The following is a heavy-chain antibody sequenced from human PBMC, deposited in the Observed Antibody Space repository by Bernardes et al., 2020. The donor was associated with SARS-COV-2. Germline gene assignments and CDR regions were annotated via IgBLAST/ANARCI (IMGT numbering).Heavy chain of an antibody. Sequence: GGSLRLSCAASGFTFTKYDMSWVRQAPGKGLEWVSGISGSGNTTYYADSVKGRFTISRDNSKNTLYLQMSSLRAEDTAVYYCARDQGQLVLIYYYGMDVWGQGTTVTVSS. J-gene: IGHJ6*02. D-gene: IGHD6-6*01. CDR1: GFTFTKYD. V-gene: IGHV3-23*01. CDR3: ARDQGQLVLIYYYGMDV. CDR2: ISGSGNTT.